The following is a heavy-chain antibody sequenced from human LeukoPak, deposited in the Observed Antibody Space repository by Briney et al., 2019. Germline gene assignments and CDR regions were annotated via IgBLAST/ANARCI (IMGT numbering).Heavy chain of an antibody. Sequence: GGSLRLSCAASGFTFSSYAMSWVRQAPGKGLEWVSAISGSGGSTYYADSVKGRFTISRVNSKNTLYLQMNSLRAEDTAVYYCAKAPGLYYYDSSGYLDYWGQGTLVTVSS. D-gene: IGHD3-22*01. CDR3: AKAPGLYYYDSSGYLDY. CDR2: ISGSGGST. V-gene: IGHV3-23*01. CDR1: GFTFSSYA. J-gene: IGHJ4*02.